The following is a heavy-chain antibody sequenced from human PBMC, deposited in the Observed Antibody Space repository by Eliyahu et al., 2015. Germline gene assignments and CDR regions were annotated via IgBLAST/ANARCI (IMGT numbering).Heavy chain of an antibody. CDR3: ARDPADAPYTSGYFDH. Sequence: QVQLVESGGGVVQPGRSLRLSCAASGFTFNAYGIXWVRQAPGKGLEWVAVTSYDGSKTYYGKSVQGRFTISRDNSRNTVYLQMHSLTTDDTAVYFCARDPADAPYTSGYFDHWGQGTLVTVSS. D-gene: IGHD2-15*01. J-gene: IGHJ4*02. V-gene: IGHV3-30*03. CDR2: TSYDGSKT. CDR1: GFTFNAYG.